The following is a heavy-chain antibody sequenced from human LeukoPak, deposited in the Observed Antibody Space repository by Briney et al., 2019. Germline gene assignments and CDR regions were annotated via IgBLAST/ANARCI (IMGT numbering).Heavy chain of an antibody. Sequence: GGSLRLSCAAPGITPRIYTVNWVCQAPGRGREWGASIKQDGSETASVDSVKGRFSITRDNDKNSVFLQMNSLRVEDTGVYYCATSNTLSRWGQGTLVSVSS. CDR1: GITPRIYT. CDR3: ATSNTLSR. J-gene: IGHJ4*02. D-gene: IGHD2-15*01. V-gene: IGHV3-7*01. CDR2: IKQDGSET.